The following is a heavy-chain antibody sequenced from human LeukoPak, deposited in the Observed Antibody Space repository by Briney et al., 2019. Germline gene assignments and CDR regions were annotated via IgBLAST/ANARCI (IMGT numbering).Heavy chain of an antibody. Sequence: PSETLSLTCTVSGGSISSYYWSWIRQPPGKGLEWIGYIYYSGSTNYNPSLKSRVTISVDTSKNQFSLKLSSVTAADTAVYYCARETGGRITMVRGVTVAVYYYGMDVWGQGTTVTVSS. CDR1: GGSISSYY. D-gene: IGHD3-10*01. V-gene: IGHV4-59*12. CDR3: ARETGGRITMVRGVTVAVYYYGMDV. J-gene: IGHJ6*02. CDR2: IYYSGST.